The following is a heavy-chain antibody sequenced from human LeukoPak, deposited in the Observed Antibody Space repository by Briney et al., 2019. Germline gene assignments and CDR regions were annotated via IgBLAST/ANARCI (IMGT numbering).Heavy chain of an antibody. CDR1: GFTFRTYA. CDR2: ISGSGNGT. J-gene: IGHJ4*02. Sequence: PGGSLRLSCTASGFTFRTYAMNWVRQAPGKGLEWLSGISGSGNGTYYADSVKGRFIISRDNSKNMVYLQMSSLTVEDTATYYCANRTMSAFDSWGQGTLLIVSS. CDR3: ANRTMSAFDS. V-gene: IGHV3-23*01.